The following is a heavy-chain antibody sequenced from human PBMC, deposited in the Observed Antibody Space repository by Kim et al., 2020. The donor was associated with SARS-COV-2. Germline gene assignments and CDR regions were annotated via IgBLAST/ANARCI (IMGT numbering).Heavy chain of an antibody. Sequence: ASVKVSCKVSGYTLTELSMHWVRQAPGKGLEWMGGFDPEDGETIYAQKFQGRVTMTEDTSTDTVYMELSSLRSEDTAVYYCATLESSGYYKEYYFDYWGQGTLVTVSS. V-gene: IGHV1-24*01. D-gene: IGHD3-22*01. CDR3: ATLESSGYYKEYYFDY. CDR2: FDPEDGET. J-gene: IGHJ4*02. CDR1: GYTLTELS.